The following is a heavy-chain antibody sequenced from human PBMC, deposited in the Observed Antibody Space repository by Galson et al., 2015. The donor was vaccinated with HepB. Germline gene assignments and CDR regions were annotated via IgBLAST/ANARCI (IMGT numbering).Heavy chain of an antibody. D-gene: IGHD5-12*01. CDR3: ARDASGARGFDY. J-gene: IGHJ4*02. V-gene: IGHV3-33*01. Sequence: SLRLSCAASGFTFSNYGMHWVRQAPGKGLEWVAAMWYGGRNKSQADSLRGRFTISRDDSKNTLYLQMNSLRADDTAIYYCARDASGARGFDYWGQGTLVTVSS. CDR1: GFTFSNYG. CDR2: MWYGGRNK.